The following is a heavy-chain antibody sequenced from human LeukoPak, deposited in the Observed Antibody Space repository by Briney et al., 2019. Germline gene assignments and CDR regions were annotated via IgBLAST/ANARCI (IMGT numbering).Heavy chain of an antibody. J-gene: IGHJ4*02. CDR3: ARGVYYYDSSGSPDY. Sequence: SENLSLTCTVSGGSISSGGYYWSWIRQHPGKGLEWIGYSCYSRSTYYNSSLKSRVTISVDTSKNQFFLKLSSVTAADTAVYYCARGVYYYDSSGSPDYWGQGTLVTV. CDR2: SCYSRST. CDR1: GGSISSGGYY. D-gene: IGHD3-22*01. V-gene: IGHV4-31*03.